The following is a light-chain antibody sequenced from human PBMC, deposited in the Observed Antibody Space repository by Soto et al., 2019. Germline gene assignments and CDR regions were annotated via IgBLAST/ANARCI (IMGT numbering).Light chain of an antibody. J-gene: IGKJ4*01. CDR3: QQAYTFPLT. CDR2: TVS. CDR1: QGISSW. V-gene: IGKV1-12*01. Sequence: DIQMTQSPSSVSASVGDRVTLTCRASQGISSWLAGYQQKPGEAPKLLIYTVSSLQSGVTSRFSGSGSRTYFTLTISRLQPEDLATYYCQQAYTFPLTFGGGTKVEIK.